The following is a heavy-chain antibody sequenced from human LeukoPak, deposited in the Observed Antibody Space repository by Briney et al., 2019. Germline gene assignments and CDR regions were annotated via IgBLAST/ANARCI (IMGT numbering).Heavy chain of an antibody. J-gene: IGHJ6*02. V-gene: IGHV1-8*01. CDR2: MNPNSGDA. CDR3: ATRASPSFYYATDV. CDR1: GYTFINYD. Sequence: GASVKVSCKASGYTFINYDMNWVRQAPGQGLEWMGWMNPNSGDAGYMEKLQGRVTMTRNTSISTAYMELSSLRSEDTAVYYCATRASPSFYYATDVWGQGTTVTVSS.